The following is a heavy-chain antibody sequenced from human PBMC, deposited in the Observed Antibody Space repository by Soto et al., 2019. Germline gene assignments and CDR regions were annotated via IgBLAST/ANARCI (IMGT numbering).Heavy chain of an antibody. CDR1: GGSISSYY. J-gene: IGHJ6*02. Sequence: SETLSLTCTVSGGSISSYYWSWIRQPPGKGLEWIGYIYYSGSTNYNPSLKSRVTISVDTSKNQFSLKLSSVTAADTAVYYCARGPASHYYYYYGMDVWGQGTTVTVSS. CDR3: ARGPASHYYYYYGMDV. V-gene: IGHV4-59*01. CDR2: IYYSGST. D-gene: IGHD2-2*01.